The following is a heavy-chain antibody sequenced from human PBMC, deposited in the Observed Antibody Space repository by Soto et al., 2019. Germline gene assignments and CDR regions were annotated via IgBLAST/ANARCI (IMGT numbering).Heavy chain of an antibody. CDR2: INPNSGGT. CDR1: GYTFTGYY. Sequence: GASVKVSCKASGYTFTGYYVHWVRQAPGQGLEWMGWINPNSGGTNYAQKFQGWVTMTRDTSISTAYMELSRLRSDDTAVYYCARDPHPLMAPAPFAVPYYGMDVWGQGTTVTVSS. J-gene: IGHJ6*02. CDR3: ARDPHPLMAPAPFAVPYYGMDV. V-gene: IGHV1-2*04. D-gene: IGHD3-10*01.